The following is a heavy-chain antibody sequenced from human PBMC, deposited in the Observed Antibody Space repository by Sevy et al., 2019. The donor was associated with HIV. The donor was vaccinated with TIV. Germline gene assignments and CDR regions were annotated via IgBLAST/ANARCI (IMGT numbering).Heavy chain of an antibody. CDR2: IYYSGTT. Sequence: SETLSLMCSVHGGTINSYFWNWIRQPPGKGLEWIENIYYSGTTKYNPSLKSRVTMSVDTSKNQFSLRLTSVTAADTAVYYCARRVAGEPYYYGMDVWGQGTTVTVSS. V-gene: IGHV4-59*01. J-gene: IGHJ6*02. CDR3: ARRVAGEPYYYGMDV. CDR1: GGTINSYF. D-gene: IGHD3-16*01.